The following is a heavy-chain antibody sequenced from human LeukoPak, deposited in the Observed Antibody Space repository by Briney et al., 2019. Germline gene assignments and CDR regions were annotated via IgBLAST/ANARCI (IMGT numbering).Heavy chain of an antibody. CDR1: GYTFTGYY. D-gene: IGHD2-21*01. V-gene: IGHV1-2*02. CDR3: ARCDSWGLVAGTLIL. CDR2: INPNSGDT. J-gene: IGHJ4*02. Sequence: GASVKVSCKASGYTFTGYYMHWVRQAPGQGLEWMGWINPNSGDTNYAQKFQGRVTMTRDTSISTAYMELSRLRSDDTAVYYCARCDSWGLVAGTLILWGQGTLVTVSS.